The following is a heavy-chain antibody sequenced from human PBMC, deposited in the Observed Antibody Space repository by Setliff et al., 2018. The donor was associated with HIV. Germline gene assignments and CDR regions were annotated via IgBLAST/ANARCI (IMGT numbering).Heavy chain of an antibody. CDR2: IYYTGFA. D-gene: IGHD1-1*01. CDR1: GGSITNDNNY. Sequence: TSETLSLTCSVSGGSITNDNNYWGWIRQTPGKGLEWIGNIYYTGFAYYNPSLKSRVTISLDTSKTHFYLNLTSVTDADTAVYFCAREGRGDPAVATTRIDYWGQGKLVTVSS. CDR3: AREGRGDPAVATTRIDY. V-gene: IGHV4-39*02. J-gene: IGHJ4*02.